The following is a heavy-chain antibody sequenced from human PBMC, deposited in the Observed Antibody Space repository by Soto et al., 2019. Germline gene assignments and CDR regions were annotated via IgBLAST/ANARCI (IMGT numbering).Heavy chain of an antibody. J-gene: IGHJ4*02. CDR2: INSDGSST. D-gene: IGHD2-15*01. CDR3: VRTSLVVAAATREDY. V-gene: IGHV3-74*01. Sequence: GGSLRLSCAASGFTFSSYWMHWVRQAPGKGLVWVSRINSDGSSTSYADSVKGRFTISKDNAKNTLYLQMNSLRAEDTAVYYCVRTSLVVAAATREDYWGQGTLVTVSS. CDR1: GFTFSSYW.